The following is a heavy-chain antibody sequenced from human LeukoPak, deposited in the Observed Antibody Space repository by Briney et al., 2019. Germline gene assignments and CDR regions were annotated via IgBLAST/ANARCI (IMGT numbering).Heavy chain of an antibody. Sequence: KSSETLSLTCTVSVGSISSHYWSWIRQPPGKGLEWIGYIYCSGSTNSNPSLKNRVTISIDTSKNQFSLKLSSVTAADTAMYYCASHYGSGFGYWGQGTLVTVSS. D-gene: IGHD3-10*01. CDR1: VGSISSHY. CDR3: ASHYGSGFGY. J-gene: IGHJ4*02. CDR2: IYCSGST. V-gene: IGHV4-59*11.